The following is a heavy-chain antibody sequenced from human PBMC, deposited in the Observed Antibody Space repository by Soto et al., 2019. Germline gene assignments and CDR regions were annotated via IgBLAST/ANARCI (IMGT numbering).Heavy chain of an antibody. CDR2: ISYDGSEK. V-gene: IGHV3-30*18. Sequence: QVQLVESGGGVVQPGRSLRLSCAASGFTFSSYCMHWVRQAPGKGLEWVAVISYDGSEKYYAVSVKGRFTISRDNSKNTLYLQMNSLRAEDTAVYYCAKGAVTTSLYYFDYWGQGTLVPVSS. CDR1: GFTFSSYC. J-gene: IGHJ4*02. D-gene: IGHD4-17*01. CDR3: AKGAVTTSLYYFDY.